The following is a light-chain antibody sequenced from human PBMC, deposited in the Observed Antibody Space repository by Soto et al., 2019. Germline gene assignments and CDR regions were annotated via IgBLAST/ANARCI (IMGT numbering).Light chain of an antibody. J-gene: IGKJ1*01. CDR2: SAF. CDR1: QSVSTNY. V-gene: IGKV3-20*01. Sequence: EIVLTQSPCTLSLSPGERGTLSCRASQSVSTNYLAWYQQKPGQAPRLLIYSAFIRATGIPDRFSGSGSGTDFTLTISRLEPEDFAVYYCQYYGSSPWTFGQGTKVDIK. CDR3: QYYGSSPWT.